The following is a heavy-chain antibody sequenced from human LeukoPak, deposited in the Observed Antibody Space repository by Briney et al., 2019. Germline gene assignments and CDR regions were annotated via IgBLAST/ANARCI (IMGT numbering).Heavy chain of an antibody. J-gene: IGHJ5*02. D-gene: IGHD2-2*02. CDR1: GGTFSSYA. Sequence: SVKVSCKASGGTFSSYAISWVRQAPGQGLEWMGGIIPIFGTANYAQKFQGRVTITADESTSTACMELSSLRSEDTAVYYCAVTEPVPAAISRRFDPWGQGTLVTVSS. CDR3: AVTEPVPAAISRRFDP. V-gene: IGHV1-69*01. CDR2: IIPIFGTA.